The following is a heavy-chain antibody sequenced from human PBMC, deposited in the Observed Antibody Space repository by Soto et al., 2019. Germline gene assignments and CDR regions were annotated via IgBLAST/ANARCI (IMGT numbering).Heavy chain of an antibody. CDR2: TYSRSKWYN. V-gene: IGHV6-1*01. Sequence: PSQTHSLTGAIPGDNVSRNMAASNWIRQSPSRGLEWLGRTYSRSKWYNDYAVSVKSRITINPDTSKNQFSLQLNSVTPEDTAVYYCARSASGFDIWGQGTMVTVS. CDR3: ARSASGFDI. D-gene: IGHD1-26*01. CDR1: GDNVSRNMAA. J-gene: IGHJ3*02.